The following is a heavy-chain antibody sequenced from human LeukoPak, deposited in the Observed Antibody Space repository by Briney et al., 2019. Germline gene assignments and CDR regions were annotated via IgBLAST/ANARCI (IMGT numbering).Heavy chain of an antibody. CDR2: TYYSGST. CDR1: GGSISSYY. D-gene: IGHD6-13*01. Sequence: YPSETLSLTCTVSGGSISSYYWSWIRQPPGKGLEWIGYTYYSGSTNYNPSLKSRVTISVGTSKNQFSLKLSSVTAADTAVYYCARISSSPLQVDYWGQGTLVTVSS. J-gene: IGHJ4*02. V-gene: IGHV4-59*01. CDR3: ARISSSPLQVDY.